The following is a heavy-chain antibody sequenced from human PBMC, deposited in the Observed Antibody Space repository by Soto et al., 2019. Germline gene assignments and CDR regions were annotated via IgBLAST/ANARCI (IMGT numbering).Heavy chain of an antibody. J-gene: IGHJ6*02. CDR3: ARKYRYSGSYDYYYYGMDV. Sequence: QVQLVQSGAEVKKPGSSVKVSCKASGGTFSSYAISWVRQAPGQGLEWMGGIIPIFGTANYAQKFQGRVTITADESTSTAYMELSSLRSEDTAVYYCARKYRYSGSYDYYYYGMDVWGQGTTVTFSS. CDR2: IIPIFGTA. D-gene: IGHD1-26*01. V-gene: IGHV1-69*01. CDR1: GGTFSSYA.